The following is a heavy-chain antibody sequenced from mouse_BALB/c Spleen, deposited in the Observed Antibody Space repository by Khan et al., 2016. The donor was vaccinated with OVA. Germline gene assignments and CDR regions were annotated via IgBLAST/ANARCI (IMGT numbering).Heavy chain of an antibody. Sequence: QIQLVQSGPELKKPGETVRISCKASGYTFTTAGMQWVQKMPGKGLKWIGWINTHSGVPKYAEDFKGRFAFSLETSASIGYLQITNLKNEDTATYFCARGCAAFYRNDGGAMDYWGQGTSVTVSS. CDR2: INTHSGVP. CDR1: GYTFTTAG. V-gene: IGHV9-4*02. CDR3: ARGCAAFYRNDGGAMDY. J-gene: IGHJ4*01. D-gene: IGHD2-14*01.